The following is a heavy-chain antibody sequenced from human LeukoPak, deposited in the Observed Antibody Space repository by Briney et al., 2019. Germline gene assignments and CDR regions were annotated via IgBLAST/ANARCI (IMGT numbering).Heavy chain of an antibody. CDR3: ARATSRYCSGGSCYSPYYYYYYMDV. D-gene: IGHD2-15*01. CDR1: GFTFSSYE. V-gene: IGHV3-48*03. J-gene: IGHJ6*03. Sequence: GGSLRLSCAASGFTFSSYEMNWVRQAPGKGLEWVSYISSSGSTIYYADSVKGRFTISRDNAKNSLYLQMNSLRAEDTAVYYCARATSRYCSGGSCYSPYYYYYYMDVWGKGTTVTVSS. CDR2: ISSSGSTI.